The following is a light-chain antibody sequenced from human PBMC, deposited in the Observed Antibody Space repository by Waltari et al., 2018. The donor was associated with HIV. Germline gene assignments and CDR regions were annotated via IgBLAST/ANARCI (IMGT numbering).Light chain of an antibody. CDR1: SSNIEHDN. Sequence: QSFLTQPPSASGTPGQTVTISCSGSSSNIEHDNVYLYQQLPGMTPKLLIYKNFLRPSGVPDRFAASKSGTSASLTISGLRSADEADYYCVGWDSSLSAYVFGAGTKVAVL. CDR3: VGWDSSLSAYV. CDR2: KNF. J-gene: IGLJ1*01. V-gene: IGLV1-47*01.